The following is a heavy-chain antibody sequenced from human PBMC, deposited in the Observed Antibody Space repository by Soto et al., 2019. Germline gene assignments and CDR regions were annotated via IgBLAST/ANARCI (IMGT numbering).Heavy chain of an antibody. V-gene: IGHV4-39*01. Sequence: PSETLSLTCTVSGGSISSSGYYWGWIRQPPGKGLEWIGSIYYSGNTYYNSSLKSRVTISVDTSKNHFSLKLSSVTAADTAVYYCARQPRNLGDCSSPTCYAYAFDIWGQGTMVTVSS. CDR2: IYYSGNT. J-gene: IGHJ3*02. CDR1: GGSISSSGYY. CDR3: ARQPRNLGDCSSPTCYAYAFDI. D-gene: IGHD2-2*01.